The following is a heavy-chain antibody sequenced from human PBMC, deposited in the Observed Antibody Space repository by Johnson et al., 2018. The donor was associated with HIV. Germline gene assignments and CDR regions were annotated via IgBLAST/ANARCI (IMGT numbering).Heavy chain of an antibody. CDR1: GFTFDDYG. V-gene: IGHV3-20*04. J-gene: IGHJ3*02. D-gene: IGHD1-1*01. Sequence: VQLVESGGGVVRPGGSLRLSCAASGFTFDDYGMSWVRQTPGKGLEWVSGINWNGGSTGYADSVKGRSTISRDNAKNALYLQMNRLRVEDTVVYYCARGVVGEANDPRDAFDIWGQGTMVIVSS. CDR3: ARGVVGEANDPRDAFDI. CDR2: INWNGGST.